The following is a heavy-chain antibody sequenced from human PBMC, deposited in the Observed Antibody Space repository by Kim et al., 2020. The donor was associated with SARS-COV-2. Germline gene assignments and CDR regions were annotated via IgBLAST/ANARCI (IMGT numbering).Heavy chain of an antibody. CDR3: ANLYFFDSSGFYTPSDY. D-gene: IGHD3-22*01. CDR1: GFTFSNYG. CDR2: ISYDGSNQ. V-gene: IGHV3-30*18. J-gene: IGHJ4*02. Sequence: GGSLRLSCAASGFTFSNYGMHWVRQASGKGLEWVAVISYDGSNQFYVDSVKGRFTISRDNSKNTLYLQMNSLRAEDTAVYYCANLYFFDSSGFYTPSDYWGQGTLVPVSS.